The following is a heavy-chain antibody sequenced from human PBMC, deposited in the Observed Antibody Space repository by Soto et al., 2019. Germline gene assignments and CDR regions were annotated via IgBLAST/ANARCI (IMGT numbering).Heavy chain of an antibody. CDR2: IYYSGST. CDR3: ARGISGSYSKWFDP. D-gene: IGHD1-26*01. Sequence: TXXTLSLAFTVSGGSISSYYWRWILQPPGKGLEWIGYIYYSGSTNYNPSLKSRVTISVDTSKNQFSLKLSSVTAADTAVYYCARGISGSYSKWFDPWGQGTLVTVSS. J-gene: IGHJ5*02. CDR1: GGSISSYY. V-gene: IGHV4-59*01.